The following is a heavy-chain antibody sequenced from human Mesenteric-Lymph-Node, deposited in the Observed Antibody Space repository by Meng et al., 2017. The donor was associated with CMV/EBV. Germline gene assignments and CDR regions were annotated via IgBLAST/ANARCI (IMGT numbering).Heavy chain of an antibody. J-gene: IGHJ4*02. CDR1: GYNFANFW. CDR2: IDPSDSYT. Sequence: ASGYNFANFWITWVRQMPGKGLELMGRIDPSDSYTDYSPSFQGHVTISADKSVSTAYLQWSSLKASDTAMYYCARFGPAAGYYFDYWGQGTLVTVSS. D-gene: IGHD6-13*01. CDR3: ARFGPAAGYYFDY. V-gene: IGHV5-10-1*01.